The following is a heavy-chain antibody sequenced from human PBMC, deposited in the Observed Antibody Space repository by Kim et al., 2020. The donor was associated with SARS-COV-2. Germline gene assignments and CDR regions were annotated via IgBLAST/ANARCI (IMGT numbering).Heavy chain of an antibody. J-gene: IGHJ6*02. D-gene: IGHD3-22*01. V-gene: IGHV3-7*01. CDR3: ARIVISYYWGPMDA. CDR1: GFTFSYHW. CDR2: IKADGTEK. Sequence: GGSLRLSCAASGFTFSYHWMTWVRQAPRKVLEWVANIKADGTEKNYLDSGRGRFTMSRDNSQNILFLQMNSLREEDTAVYFCARIVISYYWGPMDAWGQGTTVTVSS.